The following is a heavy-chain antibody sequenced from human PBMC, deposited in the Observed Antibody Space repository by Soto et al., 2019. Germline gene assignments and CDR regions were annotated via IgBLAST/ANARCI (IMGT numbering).Heavy chain of an antibody. Sequence: QEQLVPSGAEVKKPGSSVKVSCKASGGLFSSSPISWVRQVPGQGLEWMGGIIPVFQTAYYTQRFQGRVTITADESTNTAYMELSSLRAEDTAIYYCARGGSGYTWCNECWGQGPLVTVSS. J-gene: IGHJ4*02. CDR2: IIPVFQTA. D-gene: IGHD3-22*01. CDR1: GGLFSSSP. CDR3: ARGGSGYTWCNEC. V-gene: IGHV1-69*01.